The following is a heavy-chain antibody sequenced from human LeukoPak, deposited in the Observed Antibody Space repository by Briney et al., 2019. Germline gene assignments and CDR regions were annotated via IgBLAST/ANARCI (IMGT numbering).Heavy chain of an antibody. CDR2: IKEDGSAK. CDR1: GFNSGIYW. Sequence: GGSLRLSCAASGFNSGIYWMSWVRQAPGKGLEWVAHIKEDGSAKYYVDSVKGRFTISRENAKNSVYLQMNSLRAEDTAVYYCARECGGDCYSDYWGQGTLVTVSS. D-gene: IGHD2-21*02. V-gene: IGHV3-7*01. CDR3: ARECGGDCYSDY. J-gene: IGHJ4*02.